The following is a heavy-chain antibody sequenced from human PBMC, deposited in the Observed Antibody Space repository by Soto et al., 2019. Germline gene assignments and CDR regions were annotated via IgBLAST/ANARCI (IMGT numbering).Heavy chain of an antibody. D-gene: IGHD6-6*01. CDR1: GFTLRNFG. V-gene: IGHV3-33*01. CDR3: ARGLRSVLDY. Sequence: GGSLRLSCVASGFTLRNFGMHWVRQAPGKGLEWVAVISNDENIKQYADSVRGRFAIARDNSKNTLYLQVTSLRAEDTAIYYCARGLRSVLDYWGQGALVTVSS. J-gene: IGHJ4*02. CDR2: ISNDENIK.